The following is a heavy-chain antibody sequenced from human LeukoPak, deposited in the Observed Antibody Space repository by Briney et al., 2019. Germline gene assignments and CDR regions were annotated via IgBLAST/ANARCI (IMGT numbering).Heavy chain of an antibody. CDR1: GFSISSGYW. D-gene: IGHD2-2*01. CDR2: IIHSGST. CDR3: ARAPRYCSSTSCLGLYDY. Sequence: PSETLSLTCDVSGFSISSGYWWSWLRQPPGKGLEWIGEIIHSGSTTNYNPSLRSRVTISVDTSKNQFSLKLSSVTAADTAVYYCARAPRYCSSTSCLGLYDYWGQGTLVTVSS. V-gene: IGHV4-4*02. J-gene: IGHJ4*02.